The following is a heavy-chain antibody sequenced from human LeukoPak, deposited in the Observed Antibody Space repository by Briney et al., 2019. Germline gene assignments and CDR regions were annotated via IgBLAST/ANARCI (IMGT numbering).Heavy chain of an antibody. CDR2: IYYSGST. J-gene: IGHJ4*02. V-gene: IGHV4-59*01. CDR1: GGSISSYY. Sequence: SETLSLTCTVSGGSISSYYWSWIRQPPGKGLEWIGYIYYSGSTNYNPSLKSRVTISVDTSKNQFSLKLSSVTAADTAVYYCAREDDYGDFRDYWGQGTLVTVSS. D-gene: IGHD4-17*01. CDR3: AREDDYGDFRDY.